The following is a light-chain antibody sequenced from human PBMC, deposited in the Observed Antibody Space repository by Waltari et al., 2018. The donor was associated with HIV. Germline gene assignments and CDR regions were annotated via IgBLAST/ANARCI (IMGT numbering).Light chain of an antibody. V-gene: IGKV3-20*01. Sequence: EIVLTQSPGTLSLSPGERATLSCRASQSVSSNYLAWYQQRPGQAPRLLIYAASNRVTGIPDRFSGSGSGTDFTLTISRLEPEDFAVYHCQQYSSSPYTFGQGTKLEIK. J-gene: IGKJ2*01. CDR1: QSVSSNY. CDR3: QQYSSSPYT. CDR2: AAS.